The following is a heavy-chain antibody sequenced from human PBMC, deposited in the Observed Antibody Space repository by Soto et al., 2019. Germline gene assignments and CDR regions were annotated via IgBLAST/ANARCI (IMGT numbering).Heavy chain of an antibody. V-gene: IGHV4-31*03. D-gene: IGHD5-12*01. CDR3: AKDRYGGYIFDS. J-gene: IGHJ5*01. CDR1: GXSXXXXXXX. Sequence: QVQXQXXXPGXVTPSXTLSLTCXXSGXSXXXXXXXXXWIRQHPGQGLEWIGYMFHSGTTYYNPSLKGRVSIXVXPSXXXXXXXXTSVTAADTAVYYCAKDRYGGYIFDSWGQGTLVTVXS. CDR2: MFHSGTT.